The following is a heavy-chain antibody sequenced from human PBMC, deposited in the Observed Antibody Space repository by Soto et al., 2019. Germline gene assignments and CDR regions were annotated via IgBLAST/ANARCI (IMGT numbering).Heavy chain of an antibody. CDR2: IYYSGST. J-gene: IGHJ4*02. Sequence: PSETLSLTCTVSGGSISSYYWSWIRQPPGKGLEWIGYIYYSGSTNYNPSLKSRVTISVDTSKNQFSLKLSSVTAADTAVYYCARGRSDDFWSGYYSFDYWGQGTLVTVSS. CDR1: GGSISSYY. V-gene: IGHV4-59*01. CDR3: ARGRSDDFWSGYYSFDY. D-gene: IGHD3-3*01.